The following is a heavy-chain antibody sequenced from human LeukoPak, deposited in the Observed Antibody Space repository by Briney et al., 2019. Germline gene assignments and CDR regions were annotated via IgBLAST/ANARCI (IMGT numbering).Heavy chain of an antibody. CDR1: GFTFSSYA. Sequence: GGSLRLSCAASGFTFSSYAMSWVRQAPGKGLEWVSAISGSGGSTYYADSVKGRFAISRDNSKNTLYLQMNSLRAEDTAVYYCAKCYDFWSGYLWYWGQGTLVTVSS. D-gene: IGHD3-3*01. CDR2: ISGSGGST. J-gene: IGHJ4*02. V-gene: IGHV3-23*01. CDR3: AKCYDFWSGYLWY.